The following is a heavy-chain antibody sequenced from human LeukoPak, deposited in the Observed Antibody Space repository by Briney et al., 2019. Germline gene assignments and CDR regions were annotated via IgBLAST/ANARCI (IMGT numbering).Heavy chain of an antibody. CDR3: ARQLYASGTYYAPMDV. V-gene: IGHV4-39*01. D-gene: IGHD3-10*01. Sequence: PSETLSLTCTVSGDSISSLSYYWGWIRQPPGKGLEWIGSMYYSGSTYYNPSLKSRVTISVDTSKNQFSLRLTSVTAADTAVYYCARQLYASGTYYAPMDVWGKGTTVTISS. CDR2: MYYSGST. J-gene: IGHJ6*03. CDR1: GDSISSLSYY.